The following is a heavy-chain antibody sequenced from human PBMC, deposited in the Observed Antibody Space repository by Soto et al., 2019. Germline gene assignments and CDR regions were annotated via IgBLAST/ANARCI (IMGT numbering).Heavy chain of an antibody. D-gene: IGHD3-22*01. CDR2: IYHTGNA. CDR1: VDSISNSRFY. CDR3: ARDYFDSSDYTTNWFDP. J-gene: IGHJ5*02. Sequence: KPSETLSLTCSVSVDSISNSRFYWAWIRQPPGEGLEWIGSIYHTGNAYYNPSLKSRVTIFVDTSKNQFSLKLTSVTAADTALYYCARDYFDSSDYTTNWFDPWGQGALVTVSS. V-gene: IGHV4-39*01.